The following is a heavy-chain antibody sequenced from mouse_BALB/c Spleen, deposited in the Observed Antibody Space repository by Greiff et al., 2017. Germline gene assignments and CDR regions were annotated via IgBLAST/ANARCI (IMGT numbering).Heavy chain of an antibody. CDR2: ISSGGSYT. CDR1: GFTFSSYG. CDR3: ASSITTVSMDY. D-gene: IGHD1-1*01. Sequence: EVHLVESGGDLVKPGGSLKLSCAASGFTFSSYGMSWVRQTPDKRLEWVATISSGGSYTYYPDSVKGRFTISRDNAKNTLYLQMSSLKSEDTAMYYCASSITTVSMDYWGQGTSVTVSS. V-gene: IGHV5-6*01. J-gene: IGHJ4*01.